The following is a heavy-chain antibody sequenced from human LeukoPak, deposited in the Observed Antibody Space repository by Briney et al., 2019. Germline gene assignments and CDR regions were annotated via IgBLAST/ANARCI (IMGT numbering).Heavy chain of an antibody. J-gene: IGHJ3*02. CDR2: INPNSGGK. Sequence: ASVKVSCKASGYTFTGYYMHWVRQAPGQGLEWMGWINPNSGGKNYAQKFQGRVTMTRDTSISTAYMELSRLRSDDTAVYYCARVFVKRDAFDIWGQGTMVTVSS. CDR1: GYTFTGYY. V-gene: IGHV1-2*02. D-gene: IGHD3-16*02. CDR3: ARVFVKRDAFDI.